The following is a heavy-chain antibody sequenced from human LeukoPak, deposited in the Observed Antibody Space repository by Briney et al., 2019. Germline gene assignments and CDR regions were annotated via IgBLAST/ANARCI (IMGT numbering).Heavy chain of an antibody. CDR3: ARDLRSYSSGWYDYYYNYMDV. CDR1: GFTFSSYW. CDR2: INSDGSST. Sequence: QPGGSLRLSCAASGFTFSSYWMHWVRQAPGKGLVWVSRINSDGSSTSYADSVEGRFTISRDNSKNTLYLQMNSLRAEDTAVYYCARDLRSYSSGWYDYYYNYMDVWGKGTTVTVSS. J-gene: IGHJ6*03. D-gene: IGHD6-19*01. V-gene: IGHV3-74*01.